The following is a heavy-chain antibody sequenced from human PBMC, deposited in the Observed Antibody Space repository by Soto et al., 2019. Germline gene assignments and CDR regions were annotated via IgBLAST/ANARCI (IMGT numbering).Heavy chain of an antibody. D-gene: IGHD6-13*01. Sequence: GGSLRLSCAASGFTFSSYEMNWVRQAPGKGLEWVSYISSSGSTIYYADSVKGRFTISRDNAKNTLYLQMNSLRAEDTAVLYCSRDRRAAQTFDYWGQGTLVTVSS. CDR2: ISSSGSTI. CDR3: SRDRRAAQTFDY. CDR1: GFTFSSYE. J-gene: IGHJ4*02. V-gene: IGHV3-48*03.